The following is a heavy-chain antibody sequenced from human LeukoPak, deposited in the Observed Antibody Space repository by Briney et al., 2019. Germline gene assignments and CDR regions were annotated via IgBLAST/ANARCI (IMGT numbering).Heavy chain of an antibody. Sequence: RTGGSLRLSCAASGFTFSDYYMTWVRQAPGKGLEWVSGMSSRGGSTNYANSVKGRFTISGDIPTNTLYLQMNTLRAEDTAVYYCAKGLLFGEGALDVWGQGTTVTVSS. CDR3: AKGLLFGEGALDV. CDR1: GFTFSDYY. D-gene: IGHD3-10*01. V-gene: IGHV3-23*01. J-gene: IGHJ6*02. CDR2: MSSRGGST.